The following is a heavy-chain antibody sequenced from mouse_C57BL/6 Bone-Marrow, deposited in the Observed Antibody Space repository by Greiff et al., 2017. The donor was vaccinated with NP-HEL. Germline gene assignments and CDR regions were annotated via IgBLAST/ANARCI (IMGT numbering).Heavy chain of an antibody. CDR1: GYTFTTYP. D-gene: IGHD1-1*01. V-gene: IGHV1-47*01. J-gene: IGHJ4*01. CDR3: ARGDYGSPYAMDY. CDR2: FHPYNDDT. Sequence: LQESGAELVKPGASVKMSCKASGYTFTTYPIEWMKQNHGKSLEWIGNFHPYNDDTKYNEKFKGKATLTVEKSSSTVYLELSRLTSDDSAVYYGARGDYGSPYAMDYWGQGTSVTVAS.